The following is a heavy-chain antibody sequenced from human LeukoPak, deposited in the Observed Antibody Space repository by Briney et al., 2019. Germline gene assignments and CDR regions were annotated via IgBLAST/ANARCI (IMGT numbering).Heavy chain of an antibody. CDR3: VRQSTGLDY. V-gene: IGHV3-48*03. CDR1: GFTFSSYE. CDR2: ISSSGSTI. J-gene: IGHJ4*02. Sequence: PGGSLRLSCAASGFTFSSYEMNWVRQAPGKGLEWVSYISSSGSTIYYADSVKGRFTISRDNSENTLYLQLDSLRSEDTGLYYCVRQSTGLDYWGQGTLVTVSS. D-gene: IGHD5/OR15-5a*01.